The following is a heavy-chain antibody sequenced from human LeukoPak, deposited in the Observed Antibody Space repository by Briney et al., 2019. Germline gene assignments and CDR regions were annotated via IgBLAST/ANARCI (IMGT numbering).Heavy chain of an antibody. CDR3: AKDLQGDLWYFDY. Sequence: PGGSLSFSWPAPGFTFSTNGSNGSRRAQGKGREGLAVISYDGSNKYYADSVKGRFTISRDNSKNTLYLQMNSLRAEDTAVYYCAKDLQGDLWYFDYWGQGTLVTVSS. V-gene: IGHV3-30*18. CDR2: ISYDGSNK. J-gene: IGHJ4*02. D-gene: IGHD3/OR15-3a*01. CDR1: GFTFSTNG.